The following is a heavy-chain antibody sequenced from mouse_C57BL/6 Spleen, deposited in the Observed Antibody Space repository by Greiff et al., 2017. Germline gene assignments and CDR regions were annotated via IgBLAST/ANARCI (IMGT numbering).Heavy chain of an antibody. Sequence: QVQLQQPGAELVKPGASVKMSCKASGYTFTSYWITWVKQRPGQGLEWIGDIYPGSGSTNYNEKFKSKATLTVDTSSSTAYMQLRSLTSEDSAVYYCASSNYGAGVAYWGQGTLVTVSA. CDR2: IYPGSGST. D-gene: IGHD2-5*01. J-gene: IGHJ3*01. V-gene: IGHV1-55*01. CDR1: GYTFTSYW. CDR3: ASSNYGAGVAY.